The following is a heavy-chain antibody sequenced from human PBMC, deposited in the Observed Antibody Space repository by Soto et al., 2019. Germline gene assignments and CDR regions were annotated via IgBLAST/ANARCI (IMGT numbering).Heavy chain of an antibody. CDR3: TTVTTVDYYFDY. J-gene: IGHJ4*02. CDR2: IRKKTNSYTT. Sequence: GGSLRLACAASGLTFSDRYMDWVRQAPGKGLEWVGRIRKKTNSYTTEYAASVKGRFIISRDDSTNSLYLQMSSLKTEDTAVYYCTTVTTVDYYFDYWGQGTLVTVSS. CDR1: GLTFSDRY. V-gene: IGHV3-72*01. D-gene: IGHD4-17*01.